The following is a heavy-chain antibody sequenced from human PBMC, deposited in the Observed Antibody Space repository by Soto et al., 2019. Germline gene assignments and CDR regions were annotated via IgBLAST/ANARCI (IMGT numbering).Heavy chain of an antibody. CDR3: ARQIYDSDTGPNFQYYFDS. J-gene: IGHJ4*02. D-gene: IGHD3-22*01. Sequence: GESLKISCKGSGYSFAGYWITWVRQKPGKGLEWMGRIDPSDSRTYYSPSFRGHVTISVTKSITTVFLQWSSLRASDTAMYYCARQIYDSDTGPNFQYYFDSWGQGTPVTVSS. CDR1: GYSFAGYW. CDR2: IDPSDSRT. V-gene: IGHV5-10-1*01.